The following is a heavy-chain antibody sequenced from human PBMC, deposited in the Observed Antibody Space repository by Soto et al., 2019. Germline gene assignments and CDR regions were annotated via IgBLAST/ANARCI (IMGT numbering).Heavy chain of an antibody. V-gene: IGHV3-30-3*01. D-gene: IGHD2-2*01. CDR1: GFTFSSYD. CDR2: ISYDGSNK. J-gene: IGHJ6*02. CDR3: ARGDCSSTSCYLYYYYGMDV. Sequence: GGSLRLSCAASGFTFSSYDMHWVRQAPGKGLEWVAVISYDGSNKYYADSVKGRFTISRDNSKNTLYLQMNSLRAEDTAVYYCARGDCSSTSCYLYYYYGMDVWGQGTTVTVSS.